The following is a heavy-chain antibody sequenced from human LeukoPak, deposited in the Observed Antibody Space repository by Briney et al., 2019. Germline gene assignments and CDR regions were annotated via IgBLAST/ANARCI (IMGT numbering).Heavy chain of an antibody. D-gene: IGHD5-18*01. CDR3: ASVEKLWSTYYYYYYYMDV. V-gene: IGHV3-66*01. CDR2: IYSGGST. J-gene: IGHJ6*03. CDR1: GFTVSSNY. Sequence: GGSLRLSCAASGFTVSSNYMSWVRQAPGKGLEWVSVIYSGGSTYYADSVKGRFTISRDNSKNTLYLQMNSLRAEDTAVYYCASVEKLWSTYYYYYYYMDVWGKGTTVTVFS.